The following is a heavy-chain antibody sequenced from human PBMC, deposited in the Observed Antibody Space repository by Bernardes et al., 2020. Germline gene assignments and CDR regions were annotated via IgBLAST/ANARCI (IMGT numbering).Heavy chain of an antibody. Sequence: SETLSLTCTVSVGSISSSSYYWGWIRQPPGKGLEWIGSIYYSGSTYYNPSLKSRVTISVDTSKNQFSLKLSSVTAADTAVYYCACPRVDYGDYGNYYGMDVWGQGTTVTVSS. CDR3: ACPRVDYGDYGNYYGMDV. D-gene: IGHD4-17*01. CDR2: IYYSGST. V-gene: IGHV4-39*01. CDR1: VGSISSSSYY. J-gene: IGHJ6*02.